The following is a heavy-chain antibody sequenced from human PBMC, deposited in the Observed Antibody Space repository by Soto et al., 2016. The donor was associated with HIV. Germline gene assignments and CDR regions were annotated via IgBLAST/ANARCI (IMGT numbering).Heavy chain of an antibody. Sequence: EVFLVQSGAEVKRPGTPVKISCKASGYSFIAYYMHWVKQAPGKGLEWMGFIDPEDGETLYAKKFQGRVTMTEDTSTDTAYMELSSLRSEDTAVYYCATDSGQHLKSLDYWGQGTLLTVSS. CDR2: IDPEDGET. CDR1: GYSFIAYY. D-gene: IGHD6-13*01. CDR3: ATDSGQHLKSLDY. V-gene: IGHV1-69-2*01. J-gene: IGHJ4*02.